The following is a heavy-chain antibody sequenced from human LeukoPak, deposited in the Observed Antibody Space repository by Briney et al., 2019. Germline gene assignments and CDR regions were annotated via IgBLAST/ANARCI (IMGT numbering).Heavy chain of an antibody. Sequence: SETLSLTCTVSGGSISSGGYYWSWIRQHPGKGLEWIGYIYYSGSTYYNPSLKSRVTISVDTPKNQFSLKLSSVTAADTAVYYCARVSQLRGGLFDYWGQGTLVTVSS. CDR1: GGSISSGGYY. J-gene: IGHJ4*02. V-gene: IGHV4-31*03. CDR2: IYYSGST. CDR3: ARVSQLRGGLFDY. D-gene: IGHD1-7*01.